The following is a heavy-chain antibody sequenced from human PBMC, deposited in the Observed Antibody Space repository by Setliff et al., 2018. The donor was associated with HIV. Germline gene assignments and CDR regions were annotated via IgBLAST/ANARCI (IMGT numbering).Heavy chain of an antibody. CDR3: ARARSLITVRRSFDY. J-gene: IGHJ4*02. CDR2: IYYSGTA. D-gene: IGHD6-6*01. Sequence: PSETLSLTCNVSGGSISSYYWSWIRLPPGKGLEWIGYIYYSGTADYNPSLKSRATISIDTSNNQFALKLTSMTAADTAVYYCARARSLITVRRSFDYWGQGTLVTVSS. CDR1: GGSISSYY. V-gene: IGHV4-59*12.